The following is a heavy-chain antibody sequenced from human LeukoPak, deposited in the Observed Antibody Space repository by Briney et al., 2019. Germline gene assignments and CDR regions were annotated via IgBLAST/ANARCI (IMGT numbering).Heavy chain of an antibody. J-gene: IGHJ4*02. CDR3: AKGGRGSWAGNTGD. CDR1: GFDFSSHG. CDR2: INFNGGRT. V-gene: IGHV3-23*01. Sequence: QSGGSLRLPCAASGFDFSSHGMNWVRQAPGKGLELVSTINFNGGRTYYADSVKGRFSVSRDNSNNTLYLQMNSLRVEDTAVYYCAKGGRGSWAGNTGDWGQGTLVSVSS. D-gene: IGHD3-10*01.